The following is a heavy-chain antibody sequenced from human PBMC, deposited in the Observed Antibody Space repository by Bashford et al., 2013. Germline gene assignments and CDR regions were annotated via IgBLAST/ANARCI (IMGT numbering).Heavy chain of an antibody. CDR2: ISAYNANT. CDR1: GGTFSNYG. Sequence: ASVKVSCRASGGTFSNYGISWVRQAPGQGLEWVGWISAYNANTNNAQKFQGRVTITADESTSTAYMELSSLRSEDTALYYCSRGSSRARNTADYYYGMDVWGQGTTVTVSS. D-gene: IGHD5-18*01. V-gene: IGHV1-18*01. J-gene: IGHJ6*02. CDR3: SRGSSRARNTADYYYGMDV.